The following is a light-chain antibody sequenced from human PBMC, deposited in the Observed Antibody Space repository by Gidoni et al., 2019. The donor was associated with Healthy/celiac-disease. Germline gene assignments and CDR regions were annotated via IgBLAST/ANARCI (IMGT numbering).Light chain of an antibody. Sequence: EIVMTQSPATLSVSPGERATLSCRASQSVSSNLAWYQQQPGQAPRLLIYGASTRATGIPARFSGSGSGTEFTLTISSLQSEDFAVYYCQQYNNWPPYTVGQGTKLEIK. J-gene: IGKJ2*01. CDR3: QQYNNWPPYT. CDR1: QSVSSN. V-gene: IGKV3-15*01. CDR2: GAS.